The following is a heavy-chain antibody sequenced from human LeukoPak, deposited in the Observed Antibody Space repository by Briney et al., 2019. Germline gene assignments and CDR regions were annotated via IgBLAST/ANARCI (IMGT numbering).Heavy chain of an antibody. CDR3: AKGDDSSGPYYFDY. CDR1: GFTFDDYA. J-gene: IGHJ4*02. D-gene: IGHD3-22*01. Sequence: GGSLRLSCAASGFTFDDYAMHWVRQAPGRGLEWVSGISWNSGSIGYADSVKGRFTISRDNAKNSLYLQMNSLRAEDTALYYCAKGDDSSGPYYFDYWGQGTLVTVSS. CDR2: ISWNSGSI. V-gene: IGHV3-9*01.